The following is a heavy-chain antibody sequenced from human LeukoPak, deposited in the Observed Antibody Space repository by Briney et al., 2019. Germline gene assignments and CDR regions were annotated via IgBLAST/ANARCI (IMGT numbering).Heavy chain of an antibody. D-gene: IGHD2-21*01. J-gene: IGHJ3*02. V-gene: IGHV4-30-4*08. Sequence: SQTLSLTCSVSGASISSADYYWSWLRQPPGKGLEWIAYIYYSGSTYYNPSLKSRVSISLETSPKQFSLKLSSVTAADTAVYYCARGIIIPGKAFDIWGQGTMVTVSS. CDR3: ARGIIIPGKAFDI. CDR2: IYYSGST. CDR1: GASISSADYY.